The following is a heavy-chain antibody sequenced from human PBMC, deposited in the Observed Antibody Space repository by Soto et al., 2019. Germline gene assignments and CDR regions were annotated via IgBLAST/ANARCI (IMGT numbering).Heavy chain of an antibody. V-gene: IGHV4-31*03. J-gene: IGHJ1*01. CDR1: GGSISSGDYY. CDR2: IYYSGTT. CDR3: ARTSGDYGLSKYFQH. Sequence: EQLQESGPGLVEPSQTLSLICTVSGGSISSGDYYWSWIRQLPGKGLEWIGYIYYSGTTFHNPSLKSRVSISVDTSKNLFSLKLSSMTAADTAVYYCARTSGDYGLSKYFQHWGQGTLVTVSS. D-gene: IGHD4-17*01.